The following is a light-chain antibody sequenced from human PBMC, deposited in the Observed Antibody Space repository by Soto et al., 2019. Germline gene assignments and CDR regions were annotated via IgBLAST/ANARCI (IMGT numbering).Light chain of an antibody. CDR3: SSYATSTTVL. CDR1: SSDVGGYNY. J-gene: IGLJ2*01. Sequence: QSVLTQPASVSGSPGQSITISCTGTSSDVGGYNYVSWYQQHPGRAPQLMIYDVSNRPSGVSNRFSGSRSGNTASLTISGLQAEDEADYYFSSYATSTTVLFGGGTKLTVL. CDR2: DVS. V-gene: IGLV2-14*03.